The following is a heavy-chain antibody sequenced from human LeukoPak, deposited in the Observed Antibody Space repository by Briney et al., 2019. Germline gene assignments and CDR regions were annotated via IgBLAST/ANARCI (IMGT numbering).Heavy chain of an antibody. Sequence: SETLSLTCTVSGGSISSYYWSWIRQPPGKGLEWIGYIYYSGSTNYNPSLKSRVTISVDTSKNQFSLKLSSVPAADTAVYYCARRSPKSGYYYGMDVWGQGTTVTVSS. CDR3: ARRSPKSGYYYGMDV. J-gene: IGHJ6*02. CDR1: GGSISSYY. V-gene: IGHV4-59*01. CDR2: IYYSGST. D-gene: IGHD6-25*01.